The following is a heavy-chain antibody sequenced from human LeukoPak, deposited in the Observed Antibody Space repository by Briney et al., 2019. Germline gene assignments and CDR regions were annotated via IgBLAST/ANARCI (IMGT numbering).Heavy chain of an antibody. Sequence: ASVKVSCKASGYAFTGYYMHWVRQAPGQGLEWMGIINPSGGSTSYAQKFQGRVTMTRDTSTSTVYVELSSLRSEDTAVYYCARDLSGFSSSRWLDYWGQGTLVTVSS. J-gene: IGHJ4*02. CDR2: INPSGGST. V-gene: IGHV1-46*01. CDR3: ARDLSGFSSSRWLDY. CDR1: GYAFTGYY. D-gene: IGHD6-6*01.